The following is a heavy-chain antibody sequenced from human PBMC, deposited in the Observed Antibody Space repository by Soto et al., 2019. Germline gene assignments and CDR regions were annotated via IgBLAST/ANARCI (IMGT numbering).Heavy chain of an antibody. CDR1: GCTFTSYD. CDR2: MNPNSGNT. Sequence: GASVKVSCKASGCTFTSYDINWVRQATGQGLEWMGWMNPNSGNTGYAQKFQGRVTMTRNTSISTAYMELSSLRSEDTAVYYCARGGFNRGWYDYWGQGSLVPVSS. V-gene: IGHV1-8*01. CDR3: ARGGFNRGWYDY. J-gene: IGHJ4*02. D-gene: IGHD6-19*01.